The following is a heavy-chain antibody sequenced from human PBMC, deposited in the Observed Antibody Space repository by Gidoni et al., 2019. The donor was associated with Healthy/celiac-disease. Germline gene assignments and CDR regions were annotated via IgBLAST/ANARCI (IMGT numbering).Heavy chain of an antibody. Sequence: QVQLQQWGAGLLKPSETLSLTCAVYGGSFSGYYWSWIRQPPGKGLEWIGEINHSGSTNYNPSLKSRVTISVDTSKNQFSLKLSSVTAADTAVYYCAREWLQADAFDIWGQGTMVTVSS. V-gene: IGHV4-34*01. CDR2: INHSGST. J-gene: IGHJ3*02. CDR3: AREWLQADAFDI. CDR1: GGSFSGYY. D-gene: IGHD5-12*01.